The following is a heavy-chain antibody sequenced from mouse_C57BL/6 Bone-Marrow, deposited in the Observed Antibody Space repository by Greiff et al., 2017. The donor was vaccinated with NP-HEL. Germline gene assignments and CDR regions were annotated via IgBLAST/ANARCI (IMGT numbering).Heavy chain of an antibody. Sequence: QVQLQQPGTELVKPGASVKLSCKASGYTFTSYWMHWVKQRPGQGLEWIGNINPSNGGTNYNKKFKSKATLTVDKSSSTAYMQLSSLTSEDSAVYYCASYSYSNAWFAYWGQGTLVTVSA. CDR1: GYTFTSYW. J-gene: IGHJ3*01. D-gene: IGHD2-5*01. CDR2: INPSNGGT. CDR3: ASYSYSNAWFAY. V-gene: IGHV1-53*01.